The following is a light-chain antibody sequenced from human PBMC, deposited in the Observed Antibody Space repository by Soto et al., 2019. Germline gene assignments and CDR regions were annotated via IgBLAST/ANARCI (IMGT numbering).Light chain of an antibody. CDR3: QQRSKLPRT. J-gene: IGKJ4*01. Sequence: EITLTQSPGTLSLSPGERATLSCRASQSVSDYLAWYQQKAGQPPRVLIYGASNRATDIPARFSVSGSGTDFTLTISRLEPEDSAVYYCQQRSKLPRTFGGGTRVEIK. V-gene: IGKV3-11*01. CDR2: GAS. CDR1: QSVSDY.